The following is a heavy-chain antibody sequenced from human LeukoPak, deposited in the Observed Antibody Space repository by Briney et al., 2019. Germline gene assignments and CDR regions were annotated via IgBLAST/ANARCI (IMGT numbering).Heavy chain of an antibody. CDR2: IWYDGSNK. CDR3: ARMDGSSSYYYNGMDV. D-gene: IGHD2-2*01. Sequence: SCKVSGYTLTELSMHWVRQAPGKGLEWVAVIWYDGSNKYYADSVKGRFTISRDNSKNTLYLQMNSLRAEDTAVYYCARMDGSSSYYYNGMDVWGQGTTVTVSS. J-gene: IGHJ6*02. V-gene: IGHV3-33*01. CDR1: GYTLTELS.